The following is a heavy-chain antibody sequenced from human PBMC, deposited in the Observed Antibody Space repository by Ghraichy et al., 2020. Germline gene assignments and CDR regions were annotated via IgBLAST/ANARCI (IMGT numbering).Heavy chain of an antibody. D-gene: IGHD6-19*01. V-gene: IGHV3-23*01. Sequence: SCAASGFTFSTYAMSWVRQAPGKGLEWVSSISATDGTTYYADSVKGRFTVSRDNSKNTLSLQMKSLRAEDTALYYCAKFNVAVAGPLDYWGQGSLVTVSS. CDR2: ISATDGTT. CDR3: AKFNVAVAGPLDY. CDR1: GFTFSTYA. J-gene: IGHJ4*02.